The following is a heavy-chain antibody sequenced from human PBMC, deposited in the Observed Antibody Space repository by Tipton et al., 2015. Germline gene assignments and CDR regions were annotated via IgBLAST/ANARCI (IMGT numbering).Heavy chain of an antibody. CDR2: IHPSDSET. J-gene: IGHJ4*02. D-gene: IGHD3-9*01. CDR3: ARRLPYFEWSKVYYFDY. V-gene: IGHV5-51*01. CDR1: GYTFSNHW. Sequence: QLVQSGGEVKKPGESLKISGKVSGYTFSNHWIGWVRQMPGKGLEWVGIIHPSDSETKYSPSFEGLVTISADKSTSTAYLQWSSLKASDTAVYYCARRLPYFEWSKVYYFDYWGQGSPVTVSP.